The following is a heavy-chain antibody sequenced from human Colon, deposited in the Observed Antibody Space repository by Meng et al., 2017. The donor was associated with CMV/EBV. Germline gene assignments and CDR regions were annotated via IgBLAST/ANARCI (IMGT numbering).Heavy chain of an antibody. CDR1: GFTFSSYA. J-gene: IGHJ6*02. D-gene: IGHD2-15*01. V-gene: IGHV3-23*01. CDR2: ISGGGGNR. Sequence: GESLKISCVASGFTFSSYAMSWVRQAPGKGLEWVSSISGGGGNRYSADSVKGRFTVSRDNSENTLYLQMNSLRAEDTAVYYCAKDPCSGGTCYSYYGMDVWGQGTTVTVSS. CDR3: AKDPCSGGTCYSYYGMDV.